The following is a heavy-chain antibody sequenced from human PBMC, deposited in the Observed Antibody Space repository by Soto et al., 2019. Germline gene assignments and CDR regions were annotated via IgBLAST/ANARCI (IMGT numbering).Heavy chain of an antibody. CDR1: GFSLSTSEVG. V-gene: IGHV2-5*02. CDR2: LYWDDDK. J-gene: IGHJ4*02. CDR3: VPRAGMGGNSLLTGH. Sequence: QITLKESGPTLVKPTQTLTLTCTFSGFSLSTSEVGVGWIRQPPGKALEWLALLYWDDDKRYNPSLKSRLTITKDTSKNQVVLTLTNMDPVDTATYYCVPRAGMGGNSLLTGHWGQGTLVTVSS. D-gene: IGHD6-13*01.